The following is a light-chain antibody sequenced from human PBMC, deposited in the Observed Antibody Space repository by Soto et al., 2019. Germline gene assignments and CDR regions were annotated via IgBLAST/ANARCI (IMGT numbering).Light chain of an antibody. V-gene: IGKV1-9*01. CDR2: SAS. J-gene: IGKJ4*01. CDR3: QQLNSCPLT. CDR1: QGISSY. Sequence: DIQLTQSPSFLSASVGDRVAITCRASQGISSYLAWYQQKPGTAPKLLIHSASTFQSGVPSRFSGSGSGTEFTLTISRLQPEDVAIYDCQQLNSCPLTFGGGTKVEIK.